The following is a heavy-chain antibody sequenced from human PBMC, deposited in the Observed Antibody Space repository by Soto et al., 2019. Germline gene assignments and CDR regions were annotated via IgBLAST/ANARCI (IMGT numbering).Heavy chain of an antibody. CDR2: INPNSGGT. Sequence: ASVKVSCKASGYTFTGYYMHWVRQAPGQGLEWMGWINPNSGGTNYAQKFQGWVAMTRDTSISTAYMELSRLRSDDTAVYYCAREVYSSGYLVYWGQGTLVTVSS. CDR1: GYTFTGYY. J-gene: IGHJ4*02. CDR3: AREVYSSGYLVY. V-gene: IGHV1-2*04. D-gene: IGHD6-19*01.